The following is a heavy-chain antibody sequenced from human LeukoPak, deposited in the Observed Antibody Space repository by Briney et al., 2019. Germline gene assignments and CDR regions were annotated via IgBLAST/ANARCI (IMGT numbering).Heavy chain of an antibody. CDR3: ARSARLMKGVVEVTALDD. V-gene: IGHV3-48*03. CDR1: GFTFRSYE. J-gene: IGHJ4*02. D-gene: IGHD3-3*01. CDR2: LSSSGSAF. Sequence: GGSLTLSCEDSGFTFRSYEMNWVRQAPGKELEWIAYLSSSGSAFSYADSVKGRFTIARDNAKNSVYLEMNSLRADDTAVYYCARSARLMKGVVEVTALDDWGQGTLVTVSS.